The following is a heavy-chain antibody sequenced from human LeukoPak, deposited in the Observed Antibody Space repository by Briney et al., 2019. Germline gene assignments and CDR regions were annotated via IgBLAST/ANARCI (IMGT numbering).Heavy chain of an antibody. CDR1: GYSFILYG. Sequence: ASVKVPCKPSGYSFILYGISWVRQAPGQGPEWMGWISTSTGDTKYTQKFQGRVTLTTDTSTSTAYMELSSLRSDDTAVYYCARDDNYGIFVNVDYWGQGTLVTVSS. CDR3: ARDDNYGIFVNVDY. CDR2: ISTSTGDT. V-gene: IGHV1-18*01. D-gene: IGHD4-11*01. J-gene: IGHJ4*02.